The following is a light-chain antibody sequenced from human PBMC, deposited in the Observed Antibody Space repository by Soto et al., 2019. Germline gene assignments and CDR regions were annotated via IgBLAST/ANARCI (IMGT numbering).Light chain of an antibody. CDR3: QQYNNWPPVT. CDR2: GAS. J-gene: IGKJ2*01. Sequence: EIVMTQSPATLSVPPGERATLSCRASQSVSNNLAWYQQKPGQTHRLLIYGASTRATGIPVRFSGSGSGTEFTLTISSLQSEDFAVYYCQQYNNWPPVTFGQGTKLEIK. V-gene: IGKV3-15*01. CDR1: QSVSNN.